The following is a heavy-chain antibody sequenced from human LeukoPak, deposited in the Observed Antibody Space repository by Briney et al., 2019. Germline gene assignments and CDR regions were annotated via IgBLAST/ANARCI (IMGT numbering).Heavy chain of an antibody. CDR2: IYYSGST. CDR3: ARGNVGDTAMGIDY. J-gene: IGHJ4*02. D-gene: IGHD5-18*01. V-gene: IGHV4-39*01. CDR1: GGSISSSSYY. Sequence: PSETLSLTCTVSGGSISSSSYYWGWIRQPPGKGLEWIGSIYYSGSTYYNPSLKSRVTISVDTSKNQFSLKLSSVTAADTAVYYCARGNVGDTAMGIDYWGQGTLVTVSS.